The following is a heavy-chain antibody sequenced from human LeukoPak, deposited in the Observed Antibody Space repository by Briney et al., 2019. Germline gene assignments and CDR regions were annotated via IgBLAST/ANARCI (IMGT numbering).Heavy chain of an antibody. CDR2: IYHSGTT. J-gene: IGHJ4*02. Sequence: PSETLSLTCTVSGYSINSGYHWGWIRQPPGKGLEWIGSIYHSGTTYYNPSLKSRVTISVDTSKNQFSLNLSSVTAADTAVYYCARDGYDILTGRDYWGQGTLVTVSS. D-gene: IGHD3-9*01. CDR3: ARDGYDILTGRDY. CDR1: GYSINSGYH. V-gene: IGHV4-38-2*02.